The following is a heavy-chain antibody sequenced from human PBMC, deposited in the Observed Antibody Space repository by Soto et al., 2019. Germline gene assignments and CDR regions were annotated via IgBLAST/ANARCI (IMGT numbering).Heavy chain of an antibody. CDR1: DYTFTNHG. CDR2: INPYNANT. J-gene: IGHJ3*02. Sequence: ASVKVSCKISDYTFTNHGINWVRQAPGQGLEWMGWINPYNANTNYAQKLQGRVTMTTDTSTSTAYMDLRSLTSVDTAVYYCARDRVAGIWGDAFDIWGQGTMVTVS. V-gene: IGHV1-18*04. CDR3: ARDRVAGIWGDAFDI. D-gene: IGHD3-16*01.